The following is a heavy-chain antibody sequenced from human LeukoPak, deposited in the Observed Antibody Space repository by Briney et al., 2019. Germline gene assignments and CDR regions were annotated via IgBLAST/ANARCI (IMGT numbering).Heavy chain of an antibody. CDR1: GGTFSSYA. CDR2: IIPIFGTA. J-gene: IGHJ4*02. D-gene: IGHD6-19*01. CDR3: ARVLVNSGTPDYFDY. Sequence: SVKVSCKASGGTFSSYAISWVRQAPGQGLEWMGGIIPIFGTANYAQKFQGRVTITADESTSTAYMELSSLRSEDTAVYYCARVLVNSGTPDYFDYWGQGTLVTVSS. V-gene: IGHV1-69*13.